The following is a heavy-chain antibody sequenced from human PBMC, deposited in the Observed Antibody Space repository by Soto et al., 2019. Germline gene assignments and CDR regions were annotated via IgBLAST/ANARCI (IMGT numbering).Heavy chain of an antibody. CDR3: AKVDGSSWSWDY. J-gene: IGHJ4*02. CDR2: ISGSGGST. CDR1: GFTFSSYA. D-gene: IGHD6-13*01. V-gene: IGHV3-23*01. Sequence: PRGSLRLSCAASGFTFSSYAMSWVRQAPGKGLEWVSAISGSGGSTYYADSVKGRFTISRDNSKNTLYLQMNSLRAEDTAVYYCAKVDGSSWSWDYWGQGTLVTVSS.